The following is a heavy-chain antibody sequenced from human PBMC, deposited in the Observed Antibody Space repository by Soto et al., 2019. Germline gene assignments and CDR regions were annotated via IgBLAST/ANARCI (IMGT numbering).Heavy chain of an antibody. Sequence: QVQLVQSGAEVKKPGSSVKVSCKASGGTFSSYAISWVRQAPGQGLEWRGGIIPIFGTANYAQKFQGRVTITADKSTSTAYMELSSLRSEDTAVYYCARVREEYQLLLGNWFDPWGQGTLVTVSS. V-gene: IGHV1-69*06. D-gene: IGHD2-2*01. J-gene: IGHJ5*02. CDR1: GGTFSSYA. CDR3: ARVREEYQLLLGNWFDP. CDR2: IIPIFGTA.